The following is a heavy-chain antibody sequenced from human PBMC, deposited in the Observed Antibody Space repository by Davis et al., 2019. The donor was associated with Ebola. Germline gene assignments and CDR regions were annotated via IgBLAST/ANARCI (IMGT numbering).Heavy chain of an antibody. CDR3: VKDTSDIWFDI. D-gene: IGHD3-9*01. J-gene: IGHJ3*02. CDR2: LGTSADT. Sequence: GGSLRLSCAASGFTFSTYVMSWVRQAPGKGLEWVSTLGTSADTYYADSVKGRFTISRDNSKNTLNLQMNGLRVEDTAIYYCVKDTSDIWFDIWGQGTMVTASS. V-gene: IGHV3-23*01. CDR1: GFTFSTYV.